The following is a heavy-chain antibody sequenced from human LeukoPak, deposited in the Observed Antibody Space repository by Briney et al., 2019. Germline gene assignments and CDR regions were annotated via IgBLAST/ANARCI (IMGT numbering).Heavy chain of an antibody. Sequence: GGSLRLSCAGSGFTVSSNYMTWVRQAPGKGLEWVSLIYSGGSAYYADSVKGRFTISRDSSKNMLYLQMNSLRAEDTAVYYCARVEGYGDYHFDYWGQGTLVTVSS. CDR2: IYSGGSA. CDR3: ARVEGYGDYHFDY. CDR1: GFTVSSNY. D-gene: IGHD4-17*01. V-gene: IGHV3-53*01. J-gene: IGHJ4*02.